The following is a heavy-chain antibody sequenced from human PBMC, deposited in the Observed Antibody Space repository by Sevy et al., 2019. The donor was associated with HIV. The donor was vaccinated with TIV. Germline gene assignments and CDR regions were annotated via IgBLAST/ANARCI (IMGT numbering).Heavy chain of an antibody. V-gene: IGHV3-9*01. D-gene: IGHD2-21*01. Sequence: GGSLRLSCAASGFTFDDYAMHWVRQAPGKGLEWVSGISWNSGSIGYADSVKGRFTISRDNAKNSLYLQMNSLRAEDTALYYCAKDSGPVFGDGMDVWGQGTTVTVSS. CDR2: ISWNSGSI. J-gene: IGHJ6*02. CDR3: AKDSGPVFGDGMDV. CDR1: GFTFDDYA.